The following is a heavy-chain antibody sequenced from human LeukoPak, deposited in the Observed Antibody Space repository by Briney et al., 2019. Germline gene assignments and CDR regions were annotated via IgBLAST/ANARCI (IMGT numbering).Heavy chain of an antibody. Sequence: HPGGSLRLSCAASEFSVGSNYMTWVRQAPGRGLEWVSLIYSGGSTYYADSVKGRFTISRDNAKNSLYLQMNSLRAEDTAVYYCARDQGFSYYYYYMDVWGKGTTVTVSS. V-gene: IGHV3-66*01. D-gene: IGHD3-3*01. CDR2: IYSGGST. CDR1: EFSVGSNY. CDR3: ARDQGFSYYYYYMDV. J-gene: IGHJ6*03.